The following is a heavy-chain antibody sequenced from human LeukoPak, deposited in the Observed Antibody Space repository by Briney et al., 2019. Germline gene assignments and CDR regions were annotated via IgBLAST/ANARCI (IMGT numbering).Heavy chain of an antibody. D-gene: IGHD1-26*01. CDR1: GGSISSYY. Sequence: SETLSLTCTVSGGSISSYYWSWIRQPPGKGLEWIGYTYYSGSTNYNPPLKSRVTISVDTSKNQFSLKLSSVTAADTAFYYCARHGTYSGSYTFDYWGQGTLVTVSS. CDR2: TYYSGST. CDR3: ARHGTYSGSYTFDY. J-gene: IGHJ4*02. V-gene: IGHV4-59*08.